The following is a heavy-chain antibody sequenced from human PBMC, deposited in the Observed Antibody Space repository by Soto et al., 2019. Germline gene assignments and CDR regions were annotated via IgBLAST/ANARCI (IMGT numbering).Heavy chain of an antibody. CDR1: GFTFRSYW. CDR2: IKQDGSEK. J-gene: IGHJ6*02. Sequence: EVQLVESGGGLVQPGGSLRLSCAASGFTFRSYWMSWVRQAPGKGLEWVANIKQDGSEKYYVDSVKGRFTISRDNAKNSLYLQMNSLRAEDTAVYYCARDPNIVLVPAALRSYYYYYGMDVWGQGTTVTVSS. CDR3: ARDPNIVLVPAALRSYYYYYGMDV. V-gene: IGHV3-7*01. D-gene: IGHD2-2*01.